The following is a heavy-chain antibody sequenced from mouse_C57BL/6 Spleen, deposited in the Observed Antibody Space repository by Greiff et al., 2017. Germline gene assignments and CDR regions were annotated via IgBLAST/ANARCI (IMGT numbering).Heavy chain of an antibody. J-gene: IGHJ2*01. CDR1: GFTFSSYA. CDR2: ISDGGSYT. V-gene: IGHV5-4*03. CDR3: ARAPGYFDY. D-gene: IGHD3-1*01. Sequence: EVKVVESGGGLVKPGGSLKLSCAASGFTFSSYAMSWVRQTPEKRLEWVATISDGGSYTYYPDNVKGRFTISRDNAKNNLYLQMSHLKSEDTAMYYCARAPGYFDYWGQGTTLTGSS.